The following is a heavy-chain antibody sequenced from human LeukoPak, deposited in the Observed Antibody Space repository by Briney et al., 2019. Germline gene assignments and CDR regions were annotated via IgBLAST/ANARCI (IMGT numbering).Heavy chain of an antibody. Sequence: ASVKVSCKASGYTSTTYYMHWVRQAPGQGLEWMGIINPSGGSTSYAQKFQGRVTLTRDTSTSTVYMELSSLRSEDTAVYYCARADSGGDSSGYKWFDPWGQGTLVTVSS. CDR3: ARADSGGDSSGYKWFDP. CDR2: INPSGGST. V-gene: IGHV1-46*01. D-gene: IGHD3-22*01. J-gene: IGHJ5*02. CDR1: GYTSTTYY.